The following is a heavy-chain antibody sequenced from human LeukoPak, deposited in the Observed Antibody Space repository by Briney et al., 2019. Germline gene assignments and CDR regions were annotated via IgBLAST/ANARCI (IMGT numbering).Heavy chain of an antibody. CDR2: IYYSGST. CDR1: GGSISSSSYY. D-gene: IGHD2-2*03. J-gene: IGHJ5*02. CDR3: ARMGGYCSSTSRQYNWFDP. Sequence: SETLSLTCTVSGGSISSSSYYWGWIRQPPGKGLEWIGSIYYSGSTYYNPSLKSRVTISVDTSKTQFSLKLSSVTAADTAVYYCARMGGYCSSTSRQYNWFDPWGQGTLVTVSS. V-gene: IGHV4-39*07.